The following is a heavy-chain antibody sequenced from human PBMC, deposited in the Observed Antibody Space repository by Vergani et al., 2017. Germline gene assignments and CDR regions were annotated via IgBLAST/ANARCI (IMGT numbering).Heavy chain of an antibody. CDR2: IYTNSGNP. D-gene: IGHD6-19*01. Sequence: QEQLLQSGSELKKPGASVRISCEASGYTFTNYPLIWVRQAPGQGLEFMGWIYTNSGNPTYAPGFTGRFVFSLDTSVSTAYLQISGLKAEDSAVYYCARGRQWRLTEYLYGMDVWGQGTTVTVSS. V-gene: IGHV7-4-1*02. J-gene: IGHJ6*02. CDR1: GYTFTNYP. CDR3: ARGRQWRLTEYLYGMDV.